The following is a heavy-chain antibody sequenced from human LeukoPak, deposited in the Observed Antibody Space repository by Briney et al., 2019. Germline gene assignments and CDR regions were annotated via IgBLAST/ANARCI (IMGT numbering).Heavy chain of an antibody. CDR3: ARQKRRYFDWLGLGWFDP. CDR2: IYPGDSDT. CDR1: GYSFTSYW. D-gene: IGHD3-9*01. J-gene: IGHJ5*02. Sequence: GESLKISCKGSGYSFTSYWTGWVRQMPGKGLEWMGIIYPGDSDTRYSPSFQGQVTISADKSISTAYLQWSSLKASDTATYYCARQKRRYFDWLGLGWFDPWGQGTLVTVSS. V-gene: IGHV5-51*01.